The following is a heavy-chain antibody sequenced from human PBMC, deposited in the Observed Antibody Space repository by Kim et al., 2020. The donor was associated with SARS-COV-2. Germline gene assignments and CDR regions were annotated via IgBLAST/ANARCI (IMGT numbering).Heavy chain of an antibody. D-gene: IGHD2-21*01. Sequence: GESLKISCKASGYTFTDYWIFWVRQMPGKGLEWMGRIDPGDSYTDYGPSFQGHVTFSVDKSISSAYVQWTSLKTSDTAMYFCARRHRGLITNPGDSWGQGTLVIVSS. CDR3: ARRHRGLITNPGDS. J-gene: IGHJ5*02. CDR1: GYTFTDYW. CDR2: IDPGDSYT. V-gene: IGHV5-10-1*01.